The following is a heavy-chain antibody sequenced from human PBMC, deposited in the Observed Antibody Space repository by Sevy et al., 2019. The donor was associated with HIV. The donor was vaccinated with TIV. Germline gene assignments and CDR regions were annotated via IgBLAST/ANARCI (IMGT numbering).Heavy chain of an antibody. D-gene: IGHD3-10*01. CDR1: GGSFSGYY. V-gene: IGHV4-34*01. Sequence: SDTLSLTCAVYGGSFSGYYWSWIRQPPGKGLEWIGEINHSGSTNYNPSLKSRVTISVDTSKNQFSLKLSSVTAADTAVYYCARTRVLAVYGSGSYYNRFDYWGQGTLVTVSS. CDR3: ARTRVLAVYGSGSYYNRFDY. J-gene: IGHJ4*02. CDR2: INHSGST.